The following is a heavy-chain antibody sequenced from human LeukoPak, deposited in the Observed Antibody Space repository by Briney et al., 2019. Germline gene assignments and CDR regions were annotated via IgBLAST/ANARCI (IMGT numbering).Heavy chain of an antibody. Sequence: WASVKVSCKASGYTFTGYYMHWVRQAPGQGLEWMGWINPNSGGTNYAQKFQGRVTMTRDTSISTAYMELSRLRSDDTAVYYCARDPVQYDTRAGDAFDIWGQGTMVTVSS. CDR2: INPNSGGT. J-gene: IGHJ3*02. V-gene: IGHV1-2*02. D-gene: IGHD3-22*01. CDR1: GYTFTGYY. CDR3: ARDPVQYDTRAGDAFDI.